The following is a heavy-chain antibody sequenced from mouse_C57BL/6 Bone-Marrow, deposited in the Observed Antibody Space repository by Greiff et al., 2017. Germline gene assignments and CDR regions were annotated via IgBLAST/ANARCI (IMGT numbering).Heavy chain of an antibody. V-gene: IGHV1-64*01. CDR3: AREGGIYYYGSSWYFDV. Sequence: QVQLQQPGAELVKPGASVKLSCKASGYTFTSYWMHWVKQRPGQGLEWIGMIHPNSGSTNYNEKFKSKATLTVDKSSSTAYMQLSSLTSEDSAVYDCAREGGIYYYGSSWYFDVWAQGPRSPSPQ. D-gene: IGHD1-1*01. J-gene: IGHJ1*03. CDR2: IHPNSGST. CDR1: GYTFTSYW.